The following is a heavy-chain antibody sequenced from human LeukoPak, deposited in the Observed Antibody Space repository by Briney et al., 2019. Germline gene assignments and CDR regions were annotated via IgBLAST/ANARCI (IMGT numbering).Heavy chain of an antibody. CDR1: GGSISSSDW. D-gene: IGHD5-24*01. J-gene: IGHJ3*01. CDR3: ARDASLQTGAFDV. V-gene: IGHV4-4*02. Sequence: PSGTLSLTCAVSGGSISSSDWWSWVRPPPGEGLEWIGEIYHSGSTNYNPSLKSRVTISVDKSKNQFSLKVSSVTAADTAVYYCARDASLQTGAFDVWGQGTMVTVSS. CDR2: IYHSGST.